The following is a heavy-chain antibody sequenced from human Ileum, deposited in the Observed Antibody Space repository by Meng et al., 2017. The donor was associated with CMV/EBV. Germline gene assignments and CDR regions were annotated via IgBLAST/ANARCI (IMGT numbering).Heavy chain of an antibody. D-gene: IGHD4-17*01. CDR2: INAGGST. J-gene: IGHJ4*02. CDR1: GGSISTYY. CDR3: AREENTVNQFEY. V-gene: IGHV4-4*07. Sequence: HLQESGPGLVKPSETLSLTCAVSGGSISTYYWTWVRQPAGKGLEWIGRINAGGSTNDNPSLKSRVTMSVDTSKNQFSLKVTSVTAADTAVYYCAREENTVNQFEYWGQGTLVTVSS.